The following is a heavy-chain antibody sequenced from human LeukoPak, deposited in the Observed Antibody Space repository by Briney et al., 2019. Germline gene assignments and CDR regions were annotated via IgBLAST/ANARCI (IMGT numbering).Heavy chain of an antibody. CDR1: GFTFSDYY. CDR2: IYSGGST. D-gene: IGHD4-17*01. V-gene: IGHV3-66*01. J-gene: IGHJ4*02. Sequence: PGGSLRLSCAASGFTFSDYYMSWIRQAPGKGLEWVSVIYSGGSTYYADSVKGRFTISRDNSKNTLFLQMNSLRAEDTAVYYCARSDYGDYVFGVFFDCWGQGTLVTVSS. CDR3: ARSDYGDYVFGVFFDC.